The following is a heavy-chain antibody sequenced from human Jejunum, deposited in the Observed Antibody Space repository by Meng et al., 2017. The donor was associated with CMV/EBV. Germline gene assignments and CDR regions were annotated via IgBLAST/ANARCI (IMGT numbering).Heavy chain of an antibody. CDR3: AKHDHYDSSGYSVLGAFDV. Sequence: SYAVALVRPSPGMGLAWVSGISGGDISRYYADSVKGRFTISRDNSKNTVYLQMTSLRAEDTAVYYCAKHDHYDSSGYSVLGAFDVWGHGTMVTVSS. CDR2: ISGGDISR. D-gene: IGHD3-22*01. V-gene: IGHV3-23*01. J-gene: IGHJ3*01. CDR1: SYA.